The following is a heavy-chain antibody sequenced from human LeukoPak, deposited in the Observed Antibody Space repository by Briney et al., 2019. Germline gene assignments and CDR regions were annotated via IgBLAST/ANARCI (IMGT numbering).Heavy chain of an antibody. Sequence: AASVKVSCKASGYTFTGYYMHWVRQAPGQGLERMGWINPNSGGTNYAQKFQGRVTMTRDTAISTDYMELSRLGSDDTAVYYCARGDCSSNSCDAHFHYYMDVWGNGTTVTVS. CDR3: ARGDCSSNSCDAHFHYYMDV. J-gene: IGHJ6*03. V-gene: IGHV1-2*02. CDR2: INPNSGGT. D-gene: IGHD2-2*01. CDR1: GYTFTGYY.